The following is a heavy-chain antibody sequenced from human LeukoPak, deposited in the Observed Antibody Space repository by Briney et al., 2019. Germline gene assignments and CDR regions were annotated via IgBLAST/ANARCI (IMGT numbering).Heavy chain of an antibody. CDR3: ARGYYGSGSYYYYYYYMDV. Sequence: AASVKVSCKASGYTFTGYYMHWVRQAPGQGLEWMGWINPNSGGTNYAQKFQGRVTMTRDTSISTAYMELSRLRSDDTAVYYCARGYYGSGSYYYYYYYMDVWGKGTTVTISS. CDR2: INPNSGGT. CDR1: GYTFTGYY. J-gene: IGHJ6*03. D-gene: IGHD3-10*01. V-gene: IGHV1-2*02.